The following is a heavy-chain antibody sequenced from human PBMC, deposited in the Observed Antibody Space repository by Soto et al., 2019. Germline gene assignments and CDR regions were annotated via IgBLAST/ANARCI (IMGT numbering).Heavy chain of an antibody. V-gene: IGHV1-69*13. D-gene: IGHD4-17*01. CDR3: ARDASYGDYNHDAFDI. Sequence: SVKVSCKASGYTFTTYDINWVRQAPGQGLEWMGGIIPIFGTANYAQKFQGRVTITADESTSTAYMELSSLRSEDTAVYYCARDASYGDYNHDAFDIWGQGTMVTVSS. J-gene: IGHJ3*02. CDR2: IIPIFGTA. CDR1: GYTFTTYD.